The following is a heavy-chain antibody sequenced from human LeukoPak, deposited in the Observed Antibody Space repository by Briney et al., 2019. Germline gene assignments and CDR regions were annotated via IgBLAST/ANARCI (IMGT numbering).Heavy chain of an antibody. Sequence: SVKVSCKASGGTFSSYAISWVRQAPGQGLEWMGRIIPILGIANYAQKFQGRVTITADKSTSTAYMELSSLRSEDTAVYYCARVEMATLWHAFDIWGQGTMVTVSS. CDR1: GGTFSSYA. D-gene: IGHD5-12*01. V-gene: IGHV1-69*04. CDR3: ARVEMATLWHAFDI. CDR2: IIPILGIA. J-gene: IGHJ3*02.